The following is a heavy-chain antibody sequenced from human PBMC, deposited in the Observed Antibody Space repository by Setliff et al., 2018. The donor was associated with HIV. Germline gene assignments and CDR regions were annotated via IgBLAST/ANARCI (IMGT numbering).Heavy chain of an antibody. Sequence: GGSLRLSCAASGFTFSDHYMDWVRQAPGKGLEWVGRTRNKANSYTTEYAASVKGRFTISRDDSKNSLYLQINSLKTEDTAVYYCARGSGLAFDIWGQGTMVTVSS. D-gene: IGHD2-15*01. CDR3: ARGSGLAFDI. CDR1: GFTFSDHY. V-gene: IGHV3-72*01. CDR2: TRNKANSYTT. J-gene: IGHJ3*02.